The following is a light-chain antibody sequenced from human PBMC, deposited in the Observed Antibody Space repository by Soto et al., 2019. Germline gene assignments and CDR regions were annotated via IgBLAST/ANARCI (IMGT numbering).Light chain of an antibody. Sequence: QSVLTQPASVSGSPGQSITISCTGTSSDVGSYNLVSWYQQHPGKAPKLMIYEVSKRPSGVSNRSSGPKSGNTASLTISGLQAEDEADYYCCSYAGSSTVFGTGTKVTV. CDR1: SSDVGSYNL. CDR2: EVS. J-gene: IGLJ1*01. CDR3: CSYAGSSTV. V-gene: IGLV2-23*02.